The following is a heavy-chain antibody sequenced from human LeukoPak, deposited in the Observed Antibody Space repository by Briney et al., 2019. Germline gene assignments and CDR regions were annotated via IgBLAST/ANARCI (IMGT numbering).Heavy chain of an antibody. Sequence: GRSLRLSCAASGFTFSSYGMHWVRQAPDKGLEWVAVISYDGSNKYYADSVKGRFTISRDNSKNTLYLQMNSLRAEDTAVYYCAKEILRRYSSGWSRGGRDYYYGMDVWGQGTTVTVSS. V-gene: IGHV3-30*18. D-gene: IGHD6-19*01. CDR1: GFTFSSYG. J-gene: IGHJ6*02. CDR3: AKEILRRYSSGWSRGGRDYYYGMDV. CDR2: ISYDGSNK.